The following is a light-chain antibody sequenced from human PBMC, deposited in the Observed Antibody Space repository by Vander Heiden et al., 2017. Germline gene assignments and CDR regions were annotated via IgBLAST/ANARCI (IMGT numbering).Light chain of an antibody. V-gene: IGKV1-5*03. J-gene: IGKJ2*01. CDR2: KAS. CDR1: ETINNW. CDR3: QQYGTYPYT. Sequence: DIQMTQSPSALSASVGDRVTITCRTSETINNWLVWFQQKPGKALKVLVYKASHLESGVPSRFSGSGSGTDFTLTISSLQPDDFATYYCQQYGTYPYTFGQGTTLQIQ.